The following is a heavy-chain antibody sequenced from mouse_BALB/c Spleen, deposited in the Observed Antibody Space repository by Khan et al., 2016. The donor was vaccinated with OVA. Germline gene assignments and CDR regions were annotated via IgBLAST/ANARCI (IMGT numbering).Heavy chain of an antibody. CDR3: AGGFPTY. Sequence: EVQLQESGPDLVKPSQSLSLTCTVTGYSITSGYNWHWIRQFPGNKLEWMGYIHYSGRTNYNPSLKSRISITRDTSKNQFFMQLKSVTSEDTATYYCAGGFPTYWGQGTLVTVSA. CDR1: GYSITSGYN. V-gene: IGHV3-1*02. CDR2: IHYSGRT. J-gene: IGHJ3*01.